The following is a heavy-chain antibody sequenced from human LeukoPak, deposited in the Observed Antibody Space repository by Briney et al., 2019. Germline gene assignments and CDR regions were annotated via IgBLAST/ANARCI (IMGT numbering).Heavy chain of an antibody. Sequence: SETLSLTCTVSGGSISSYYWSWIRQPPGKGLEWIGYIYYSGSTNYNPSLKSRVTISVDTSKNQFSLKLSSVTAADTAVYYCARDGPIAAAGTHYYYYGMDVWGQGTTVTVPS. V-gene: IGHV4-59*12. CDR3: ARDGPIAAAGTHYYYYGMDV. CDR2: IYYSGST. D-gene: IGHD6-13*01. J-gene: IGHJ6*02. CDR1: GGSISSYY.